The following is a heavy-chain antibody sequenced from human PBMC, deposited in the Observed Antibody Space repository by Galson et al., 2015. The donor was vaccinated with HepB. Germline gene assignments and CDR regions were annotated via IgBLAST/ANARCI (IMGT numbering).Heavy chain of an antibody. CDR3: ARDEVGAVAGTEKVFDY. Sequence: SLRLSCAASGFTFSSYAMHWVRQAPGKGLEWVAVISYDGSNKYYADSVKGRFTISRDNSKNTLYLQMNSLRAEDTAVYYCARDEVGAVAGTEKVFDYWGQGTLVTVSS. V-gene: IGHV3-30-3*01. D-gene: IGHD6-19*01. J-gene: IGHJ4*02. CDR2: ISYDGSNK. CDR1: GFTFSSYA.